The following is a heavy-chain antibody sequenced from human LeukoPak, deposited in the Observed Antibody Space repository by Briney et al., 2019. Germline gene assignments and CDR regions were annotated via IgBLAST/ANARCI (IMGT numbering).Heavy chain of an antibody. CDR2: IYYSGST. CDR1: GGSISSGDYY. J-gene: IGHJ4*02. CDR3: ARDTYQYHFDY. D-gene: IGHD2-2*01. Sequence: PSQTLSLTCTVSGGSISSGDYYWSWIRQPPGKGLEWIRYIYYSGSTYYNPSLKSRVTISVDTSKNQFSLKLSPVTAADTAVYYCARDTYQYHFDYWGQGTLVTVSS. V-gene: IGHV4-30-4*08.